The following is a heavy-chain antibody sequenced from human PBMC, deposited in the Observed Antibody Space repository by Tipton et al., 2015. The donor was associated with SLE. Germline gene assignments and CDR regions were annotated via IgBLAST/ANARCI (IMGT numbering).Heavy chain of an antibody. CDR2: INSLTTTI. D-gene: IGHD1-26*01. CDR1: GFTFNDYF. V-gene: IGHV3-11*01. Sequence: SLRLSCAASGFTFNDYFMSWIRQAPGKGLEWISSINSLTTTIHYADSVRGRFTISRDNAKNSVWLQMNSLRADDTAVYYCARDRGWELDFFDHWGQGTLVTVSP. CDR3: ARDRGWELDFFDH. J-gene: IGHJ4*02.